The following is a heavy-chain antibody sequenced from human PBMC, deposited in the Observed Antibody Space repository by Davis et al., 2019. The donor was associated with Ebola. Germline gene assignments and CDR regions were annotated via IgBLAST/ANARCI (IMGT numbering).Heavy chain of an antibody. V-gene: IGHV4-59*01. J-gene: IGHJ4*02. CDR2: IYYNGST. CDR1: GGSISSYY. CDR3: AREAHGFDY. D-gene: IGHD4-17*01. Sequence: PSETLSLTCTVSGGSISSYYWSWIRQPPGKGLEWIGYIYYNGSTNYNPSLKSRVTISVDTSKNQLPLKLSSVTAADTAVYYCAREAHGFDYWGQGTLVTVSS.